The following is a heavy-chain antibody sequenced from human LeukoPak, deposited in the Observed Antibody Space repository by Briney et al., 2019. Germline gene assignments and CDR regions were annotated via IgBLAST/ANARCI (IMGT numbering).Heavy chain of an antibody. CDR3: AKSIVGATKTY. CDR2: ISGSGGST. D-gene: IGHD1-26*01. V-gene: IGHV3-23*01. CDR1: GFTFSSYA. J-gene: IGHJ4*02. Sequence: GGSLRLSCAASGFTFSSYAMSWVRQAPGKGLEWVSAISGSGGSTYYADSVKGRFTISRDNSKNTLYLQMNSLRAGDTAVYYCAKSIVGATKTYWGQGTLVTVSS.